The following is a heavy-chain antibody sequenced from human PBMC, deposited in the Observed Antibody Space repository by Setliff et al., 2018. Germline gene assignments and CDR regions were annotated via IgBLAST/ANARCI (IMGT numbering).Heavy chain of an antibody. J-gene: IGHJ6*03. D-gene: IGHD7-27*01. CDR2: INGDATIA. Sequence: GGSLRLSCTVYGFSFNKYWMYWVRQAPGKGLEWVSRINGDATIAHYADSVKGRFTISRDNARNALYLQMVSLRGEDTGVYFCAALDWGENFYNVDVWCKGTTVTVSS. CDR1: GFSFNKYW. V-gene: IGHV3-74*01. CDR3: AALDWGENFYNVDV.